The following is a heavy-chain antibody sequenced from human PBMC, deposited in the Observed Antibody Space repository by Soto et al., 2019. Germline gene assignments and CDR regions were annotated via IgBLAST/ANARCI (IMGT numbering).Heavy chain of an antibody. D-gene: IGHD4-17*01. V-gene: IGHV4-4*07. CDR3: GRESGETCDYEAS. CDR2: LNTYGNT. CDR1: GGSMSSYR. J-gene: IGHJ5*01. Sequence: QVQLQESGPGLVRPSETLSLTCTVSGGSMSSYRWSWIRQPAGKGLEWMGRLNTYGNTHYNPSLTSRVTVSVDPSRNQFFLTLRSVTAADSAVYHCGRESGETCDYEASWGHGTPVTVYS.